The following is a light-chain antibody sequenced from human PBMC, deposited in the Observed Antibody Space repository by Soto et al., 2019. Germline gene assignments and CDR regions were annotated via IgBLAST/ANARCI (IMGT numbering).Light chain of an antibody. CDR1: SSDVGGHNY. Sequence: QSALTQVASVSASPGQSITISCTGTSSDVGGHNYVSWYQQHPGKAPKLMIYNVDYRPSGVSNRFSGPNSGNTASLTISGLQADDEAYSYCSAYADSSTVVFCGGTKVTVL. CDR3: SAYADSSTVV. CDR2: NVD. V-gene: IGLV2-14*03. J-gene: IGLJ2*01.